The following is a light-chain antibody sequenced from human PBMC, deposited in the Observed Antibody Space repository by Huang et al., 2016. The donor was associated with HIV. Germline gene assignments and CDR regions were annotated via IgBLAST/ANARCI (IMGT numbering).Light chain of an antibody. CDR1: QDISNY. Sequence: DIQMTQSPSSLSASVGARVTITCQASQDISNYLNWYQQKPGKAPNILIYDASNLETGVTSRFSGSGSGTHFTFTISSLQSEDIATYYCQQYDDLPSYTFGQGTKVEI. V-gene: IGKV1-33*01. J-gene: IGKJ2*01. CDR2: DAS. CDR3: QQYDDLPSYT.